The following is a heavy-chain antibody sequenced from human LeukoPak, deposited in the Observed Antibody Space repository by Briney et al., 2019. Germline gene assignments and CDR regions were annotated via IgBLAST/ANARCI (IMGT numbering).Heavy chain of an antibody. CDR2: TRNKANSYTT. CDR3: SRALYYDRSTYCNDY. Sequence: GGSLRLSCAASGFTLSDYYMDWVRQAPGKGLEWLGRTRNKANSYTTEYAASVKGRVTISRDTSKSSLYLQMNSLKAEDTAMYYCSRALYYDRSTYCNDYWGQGTLVTVSS. CDR1: GFTLSDYY. D-gene: IGHD3-22*01. V-gene: IGHV3-72*01. J-gene: IGHJ4*02.